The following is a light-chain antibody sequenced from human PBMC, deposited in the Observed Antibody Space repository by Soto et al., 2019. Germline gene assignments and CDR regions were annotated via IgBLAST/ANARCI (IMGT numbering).Light chain of an antibody. J-gene: IGKJ1*01. Sequence: DIQMTQSPSTLSASVGDRVTITCRASQSISSWLAWYQQKPGKAPKLLIYKASTLEIGVPSRFSGSGSGTEFTLTISSLQSEDFARYYCQQYYDWPQTFGQGTKVDIK. CDR3: QQYYDWPQT. V-gene: IGKV1-5*03. CDR1: QSISSW. CDR2: KAS.